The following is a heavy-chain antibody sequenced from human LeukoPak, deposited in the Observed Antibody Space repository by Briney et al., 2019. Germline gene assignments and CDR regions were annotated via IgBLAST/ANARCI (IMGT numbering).Heavy chain of an antibody. V-gene: IGHV4-30-4*01. J-gene: IGHJ4*02. CDR1: GGSISSGDYY. CDR3: AGERVPSPLFDY. Sequence: SETLSLTCTVSGGSISSGDYYWSWIRQPPGKGLEWIGYIYYSGSTYYNPSLKSRVTISVDTSKSQFSLKLSSVTAADTAVYYCAGERVPSPLFDYWGQGTLVTVSS. CDR2: IYYSGST. D-gene: IGHD3-10*01.